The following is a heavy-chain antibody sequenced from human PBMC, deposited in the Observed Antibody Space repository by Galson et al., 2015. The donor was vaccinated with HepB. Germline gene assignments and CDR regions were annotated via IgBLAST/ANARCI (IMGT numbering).Heavy chain of an antibody. J-gene: IGHJ6*02. CDR2: IIPIFGTA. CDR1: GGTFSSYA. V-gene: IGHV1-69*06. D-gene: IGHD5-12*01. Sequence: SVKVSCKASGGTFSSYAISWVRQAPGQGLEWMGGIIPIFGTANYAQKFQGRVTITADKSTSTAYMELSSLRSEDTAVYYRAREARYSGYDFSPRDYYYYYGMDVWGQGTTVTVSS. CDR3: AREARYSGYDFSPRDYYYYYGMDV.